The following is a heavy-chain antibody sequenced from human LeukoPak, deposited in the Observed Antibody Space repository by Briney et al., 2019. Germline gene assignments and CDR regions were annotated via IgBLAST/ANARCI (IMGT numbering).Heavy chain of an antibody. J-gene: IGHJ4*02. V-gene: IGHV2-5*02. CDR2: IYWDDEK. D-gene: IGHD3-10*01. CDR3: AHFSLSGSGSYHFDY. Sequence: SGPTLVNPTQTLTLTCTFSGFSLSTPGVGVAWIRQPPGKALEWLSLIYWDDEKRYSPSLKSRLTITKYTSKNQVVLTMTNMDPVDTATYYCAHFSLSGSGSYHFDYWGQGTLVTFSS. CDR1: GFSLSTPGVG.